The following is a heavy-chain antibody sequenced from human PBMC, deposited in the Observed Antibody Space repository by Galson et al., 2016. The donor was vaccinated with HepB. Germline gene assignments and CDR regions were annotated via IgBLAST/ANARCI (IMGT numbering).Heavy chain of an antibody. D-gene: IGHD3-16*01. CDR2: IHYLGTT. CDR3: ARHRSYAVSGDYFVF. CDR1: GGSLSSIGYY. Sequence: ETLSLTCTVSGGSLSSIGYYGGWIRQPPGKGLEWIGSIHYLGTTYDNPSFRSRVTLSVDTSKNQLSLHLSSVTAADTAVYFCARHRSYAVSGDYFVFWGQGTLVTVSS. V-gene: IGHV4-39*01. J-gene: IGHJ4*02.